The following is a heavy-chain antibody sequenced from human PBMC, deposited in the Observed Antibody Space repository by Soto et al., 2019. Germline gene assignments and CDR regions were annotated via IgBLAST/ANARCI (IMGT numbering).Heavy chain of an antibody. V-gene: IGHV3-49*04. CDR3: PRVGGYYKTDC. CDR2: IRMEVDGGTT. J-gene: IGHJ2*01. CDR1: GFPLGDYC. Sequence: GGSLRLSCTASGFPLGDYCVSWVRQAPGKGLEWVGFIRMEVDGGTTEYAASVKGRFVFSRDDSEKIAYLQMNSLKTEDTAVYYCPRVGGYYKTDCRGR. D-gene: IGHD3-22*01.